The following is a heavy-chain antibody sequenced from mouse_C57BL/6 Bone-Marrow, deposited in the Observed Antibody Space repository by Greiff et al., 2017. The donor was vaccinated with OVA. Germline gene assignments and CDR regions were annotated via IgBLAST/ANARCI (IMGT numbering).Heavy chain of an antibody. D-gene: IGHD1-1*01. Sequence: EVKLMESGGGLVQPGGSLKLSCAASGFTFSDYGMAWVRQAPRKGPEWVAFISNLAYSIYYADTVTGRFTISRENAKNTLYLEMSSLRSEDTAMYYCARQDYYGSSYGDYYAMDYWGQGTSVTVSS. CDR1: GFTFSDYG. CDR2: ISNLAYSI. CDR3: ARQDYYGSSYGDYYAMDY. J-gene: IGHJ4*01. V-gene: IGHV5-15*01.